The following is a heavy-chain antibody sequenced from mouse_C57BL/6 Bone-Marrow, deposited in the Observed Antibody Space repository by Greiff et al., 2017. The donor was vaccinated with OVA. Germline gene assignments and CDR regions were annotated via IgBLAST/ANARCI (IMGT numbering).Heavy chain of an antibody. CDR3: ARGSGSSKYYFDY. V-gene: IGHV3-6*01. D-gene: IGHD1-1*01. CDR2: ISYDGSN. CDR1: GYSITSGYY. Sequence: EVQLQQSGPGLVKPSQSLSLTCSVTGYSITSGYYWNWIRQFPGNKLEWMGYISYDGSNNYKPSLKNRITITRDTSKNQFFLKLNSVTTEDTATYYGARGSGSSKYYFDYWGQGTTLTVSS. J-gene: IGHJ2*01.